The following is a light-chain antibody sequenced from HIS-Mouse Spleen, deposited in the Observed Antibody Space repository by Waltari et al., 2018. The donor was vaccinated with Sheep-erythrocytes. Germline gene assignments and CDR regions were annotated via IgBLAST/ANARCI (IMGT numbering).Light chain of an antibody. CDR2: DVS. CDR1: SSDVGGYNY. CDR3: CSYAGSYNHV. J-gene: IGLJ1*01. Sequence: QSALTQPRSVSGSPGQSVTISCTGTSSDVGGYNYVSWYQPHPGKAPKLMIYDVSKRPSGVPDRFCGCKSGNTASLTISCLQAEDEADYYCCSYAGSYNHVFATGTKVTVL. V-gene: IGLV2-11*01.